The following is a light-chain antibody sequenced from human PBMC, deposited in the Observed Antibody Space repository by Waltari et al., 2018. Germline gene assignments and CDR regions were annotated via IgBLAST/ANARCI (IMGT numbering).Light chain of an antibody. CDR3: QQYYSTLWT. Sequence: DIQIIQCLSSLLASVGDRVTITYRASQGITNSLAWYQQKPGKAPKLLLSAASRLEGGVPSRFSGSGSGTDYTLTISSLQPEDFATYYCQQYYSTLWTFGQGTKVEIK. CDR1: QGITNS. J-gene: IGKJ1*01. V-gene: IGKV1-NL1*01. CDR2: AAS.